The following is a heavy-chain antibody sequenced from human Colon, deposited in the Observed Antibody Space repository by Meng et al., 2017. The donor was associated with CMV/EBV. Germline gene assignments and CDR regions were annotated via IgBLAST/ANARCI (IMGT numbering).Heavy chain of an antibody. CDR1: GFTFDDYA. Sequence: SLKISCAASGFTFDDYAMHWVRQAPGKGLEWVSGINWNSGSIAYADSVKGRFIISRDNAKNSLYLQMNSLRAEDTALYYCARARAAGLRGAPNWFDPRGQGTLVTVSS. CDR2: INWNSGSI. CDR3: ARARAAGLRGAPNWFDP. J-gene: IGHJ5*02. D-gene: IGHD3-10*01. V-gene: IGHV3-9*01.